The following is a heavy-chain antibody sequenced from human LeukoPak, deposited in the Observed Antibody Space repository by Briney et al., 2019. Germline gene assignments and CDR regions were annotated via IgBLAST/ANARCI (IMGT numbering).Heavy chain of an antibody. D-gene: IGHD6-13*01. CDR2: ITGSGGST. J-gene: IGHJ4*02. CDR3: AKDWSPASGRGGYFDY. Sequence: GGSLRLSCAASGFTFSNYGLSWVRQAPGKGLEWVSGITGSGGSTYYADSVKGRFTISRDNSKNTLYLQMNSLRAEDTAVYYCAKDWSPASGRGGYFDYWGQGTLVTVSS. V-gene: IGHV3-23*01. CDR1: GFTFSNYG.